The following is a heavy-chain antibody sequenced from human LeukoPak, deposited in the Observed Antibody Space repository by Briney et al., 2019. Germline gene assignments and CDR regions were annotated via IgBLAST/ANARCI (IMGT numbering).Heavy chain of an antibody. CDR2: ISGSGGNT. D-gene: IGHD3-10*01. V-gene: IGHV3-23*01. CDR1: GFTFTSYA. Sequence: PGGSLRLSCADSGFTFTSYAMSWVRQAPGKGLEWVSTISGSGGNTYYADSVKGRFTISRDNSKNTLYLQMNSLRAEDMAVYYCAKGYGSGSSRYYFDYWGQGTLVTVSS. J-gene: IGHJ4*02. CDR3: AKGYGSGSSRYYFDY.